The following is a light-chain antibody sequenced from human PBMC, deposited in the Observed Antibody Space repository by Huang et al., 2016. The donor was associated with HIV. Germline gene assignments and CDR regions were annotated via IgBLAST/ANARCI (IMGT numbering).Light chain of an antibody. V-gene: IGKV1-NL1*01. CDR3: QQYHSLPWT. J-gene: IGKJ1*01. CDR2: ATS. Sequence: DIQMTQSPSSLSASVGDRVTITCRASQGIGTSLAWYQQRPEKAPRLLLYATSTLESCVPSRFSCSGSGTHYTLTINTLQPEDIASYYCQQYHSLPWTFGQGTKVEIK. CDR1: QGIGTS.